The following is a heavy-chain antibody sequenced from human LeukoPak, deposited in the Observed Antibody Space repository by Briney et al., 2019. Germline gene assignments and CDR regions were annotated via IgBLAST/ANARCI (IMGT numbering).Heavy chain of an antibody. CDR3: ARDPPRYGMDV. CDR1: GFTFRSYN. CDR2: SSTSRSYI. Sequence: GRSLRLSCAAYGFTFRSYNMNWVRQAPGKGLEWVSSSSTSRSYIYHADSVKGRFTISRDNAKNSLYLQMNSLRAEDTAVYYCARDPPRYGMDVWGQGTTVTVSS. J-gene: IGHJ6*02. V-gene: IGHV3-21*01.